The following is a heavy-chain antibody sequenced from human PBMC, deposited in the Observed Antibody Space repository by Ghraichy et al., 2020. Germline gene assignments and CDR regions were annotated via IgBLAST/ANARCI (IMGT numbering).Heavy chain of an antibody. CDR1: GFSFTSFG. Sequence: GGSLRLSCAASGFSFTSFGMHWVRQAPGKGLEWVAIISHDATSKYYGDSMKGRFTISRDNSKNTLYLQMSSLTPEDTAVYFCAKHFGTDTEMVHNFDPWGQGSRVTVSS. J-gene: IGHJ5*02. CDR2: ISHDATSK. CDR3: AKHFGTDTEMVHNFDP. D-gene: IGHD5-18*01. V-gene: IGHV3-30*18.